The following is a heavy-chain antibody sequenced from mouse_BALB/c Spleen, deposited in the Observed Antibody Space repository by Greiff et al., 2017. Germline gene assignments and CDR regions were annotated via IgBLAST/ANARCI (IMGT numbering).Heavy chain of an antibody. CDR1: GFTFSSYA. CDR2: ISSGGST. CDR3: ARDGSFYYFDY. J-gene: IGHJ2*01. V-gene: IGHV5-6-5*01. Sequence: EVQRVESGGGLVKPGGSLKLSCAASGFTFSSYAMSWVRQTPEKRLEWVASISSGGSTYYPDSVKGRFTISRDNARNILYLQMSSLRSEDTAMYYCARDGSFYYFDYWGQGTTLTVSS. D-gene: IGHD1-1*01.